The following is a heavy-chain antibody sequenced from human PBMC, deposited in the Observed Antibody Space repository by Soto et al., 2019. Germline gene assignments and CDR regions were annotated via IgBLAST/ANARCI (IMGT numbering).Heavy chain of an antibody. J-gene: IGHJ4*02. CDR2: INHSGST. CDR1: GGSFSGYY. CDR3: ARATGYSYGLDY. Sequence: QVQLQQWGAGLLKPSETLSLTCAVYGGSFSGYYWSWIRQPPGKGLEWIGEINHSGSTNYNPSLKGRVTISVDTSKNQFSLKLSSVTAADTAVYYCARATGYSYGLDYWGQGTLVTVSS. D-gene: IGHD5-18*01. V-gene: IGHV4-34*01.